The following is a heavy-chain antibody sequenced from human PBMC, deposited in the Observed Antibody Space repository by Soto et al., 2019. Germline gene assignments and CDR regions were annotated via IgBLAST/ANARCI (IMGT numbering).Heavy chain of an antibody. CDR3: ASGPEYQLLFGFYYYYMDV. CDR1: DGATSSYY. D-gene: IGHD2-2*01. J-gene: IGHJ6*03. CDR2: IYYSGST. Sequence: SVTRSLNCFISDGATSSYYWSWIPHPPGKGLEWIGYIYYSGSTNYNPSLKSRVTISVDTSKNQFSLKLSSVTAADTAVYYCASGPEYQLLFGFYYYYMDVWGKGTTVT. V-gene: IGHV4-59*01.